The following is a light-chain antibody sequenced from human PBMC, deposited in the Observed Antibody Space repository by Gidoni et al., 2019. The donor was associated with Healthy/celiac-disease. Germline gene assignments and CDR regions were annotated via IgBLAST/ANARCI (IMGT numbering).Light chain of an antibody. CDR1: QDISNY. V-gene: IGKV1-33*01. Sequence: DIQMTQSPSSLSASVGDRVTITCQSSQDISNYLNWYQQKTGKAPKLLIYDASNLETGVPSRFSGSGSGKDFTFTISSLQPEDIAKYYCQQYDNLPRTFGQGTKLEIK. CDR2: DAS. CDR3: QQYDNLPRT. J-gene: IGKJ2*01.